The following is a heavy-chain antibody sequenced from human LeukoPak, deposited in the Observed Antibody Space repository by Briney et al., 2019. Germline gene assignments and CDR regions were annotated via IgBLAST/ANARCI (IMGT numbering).Heavy chain of an antibody. Sequence: GGSLRLSCAASGFTFSDYYMSWIRQAPGKGLEWVSYISSSSSYTNYADSVKGRFTISRDNAKNSLYLQTNSLRAEDTAVYYCARDMGHGSGGSCYDYWGQGTLVTVSS. D-gene: IGHD2-15*01. V-gene: IGHV3-11*06. CDR2: ISSSSSYT. CDR3: ARDMGHGSGGSCYDY. CDR1: GFTFSDYY. J-gene: IGHJ4*02.